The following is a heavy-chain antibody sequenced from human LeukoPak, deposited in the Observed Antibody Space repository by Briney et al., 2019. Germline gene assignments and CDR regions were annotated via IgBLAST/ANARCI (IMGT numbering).Heavy chain of an antibody. Sequence: ASVKVSCKASGYTFTNYGFSWVRQAPGQGLEWMGWINPNNGGTNYAQKFQGRVTMTTDTSISTGYMELRGLMSDDTALYYCARGYSDSFGYRSYYFDYWGQGTLLTVSS. J-gene: IGHJ4*02. CDR3: ARGYSDSFGYRSYYFDY. D-gene: IGHD3-16*02. CDR2: INPNNGGT. CDR1: GYTFTNYG. V-gene: IGHV1-2*02.